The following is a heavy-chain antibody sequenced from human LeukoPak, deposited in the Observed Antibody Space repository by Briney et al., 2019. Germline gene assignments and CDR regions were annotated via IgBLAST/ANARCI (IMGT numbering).Heavy chain of an antibody. CDR2: IGTGTTNT. J-gene: IGHJ4*02. CDR3: AKRVAAAGRTYYFDY. V-gene: IGHV3-23*01. CDR1: GFTFSSHA. Sequence: GGSLRLSCEASGFTFSSHAMSWVRQAPGKGLEWVSVIGTGTTNTHYADSVKGRFTISRDNSKNTVYLQMSSLRPEDTAVYYCAKRVAAAGRTYYFDYWGQGTLVIVSS. D-gene: IGHD6-13*01.